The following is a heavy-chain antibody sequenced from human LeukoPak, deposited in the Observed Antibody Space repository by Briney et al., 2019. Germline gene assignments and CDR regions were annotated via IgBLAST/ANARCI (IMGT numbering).Heavy chain of an antibody. Sequence: GGSLRLSCAASGFTFSGSAMHWVRQASGKGLEWVGRIRSKANSYATAYAASVKGRFTISRDNAKNSLYLQMNSLRAEDTALYFCVKGYCISMNCYADYWGQGTLVTVSS. V-gene: IGHV3-73*01. J-gene: IGHJ4*02. CDR3: VKGYCISMNCYADY. CDR2: IRSKANSYAT. CDR1: GFTFSGSA. D-gene: IGHD2-2*01.